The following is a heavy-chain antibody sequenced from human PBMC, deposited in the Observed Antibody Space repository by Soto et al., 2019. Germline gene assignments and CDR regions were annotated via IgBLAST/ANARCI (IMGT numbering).Heavy chain of an antibody. CDR1: GFTFSSYG. Sequence: GGSLRLSCAASGFTFSSYGMHWVRQAPGKGLEWVAVISYDGSNKYYADSVKGRFTISRDNSKNTLYLQMNSLRAEDTAVYYCANFSPLRITMVRGVRSSFDYWGQGTLVTVSS. V-gene: IGHV3-30*18. J-gene: IGHJ4*02. CDR2: ISYDGSNK. D-gene: IGHD3-10*01. CDR3: ANFSPLRITMVRGVRSSFDY.